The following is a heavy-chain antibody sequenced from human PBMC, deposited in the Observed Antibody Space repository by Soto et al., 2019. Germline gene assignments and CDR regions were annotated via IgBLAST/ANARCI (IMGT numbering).Heavy chain of an antibody. D-gene: IGHD3-3*01. V-gene: IGHV3-23*01. Sequence: GGSLRLSCAASGFTFSSYAMSWVRQAPGKGLEWVSAISGSGGSTYYADSVKGRFTISRDNSKNTLYLQMNSLRAEDTAVYYCAKIESDFWSGYYISAWWFDPWGQGTLVTVSS. CDR2: ISGSGGST. CDR3: AKIESDFWSGYYISAWWFDP. CDR1: GFTFSSYA. J-gene: IGHJ5*02.